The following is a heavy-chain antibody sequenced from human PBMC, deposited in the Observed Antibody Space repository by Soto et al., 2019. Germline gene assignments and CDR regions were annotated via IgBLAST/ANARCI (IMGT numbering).Heavy chain of an antibody. Sequence: SGPTLVNPTQTLTLTCTFSGFSLTTSGVGVGWIRQPPGKALEWLAIIYWNDDKRYSPSLKSRLTITKDTSKNQVVLTMTNMDPVDTATYYCARRSFSGYVKNFDYWGRGTLVTVSS. CDR3: ARRSFSGYVKNFDY. CDR1: GFSLTTSGVG. V-gene: IGHV2-5*01. J-gene: IGHJ4*02. D-gene: IGHD5-12*01. CDR2: IYWNDDK.